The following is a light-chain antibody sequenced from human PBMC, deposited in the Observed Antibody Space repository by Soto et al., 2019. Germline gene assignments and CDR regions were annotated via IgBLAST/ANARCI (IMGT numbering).Light chain of an antibody. CDR3: MQALQTPLT. Sequence: EIVMTQSPLSLSVTPGESASISCRSSQSLLHSNGDTYFDWYLQKPGQSPQLLIYLGSNRASGVPDRFGGSGSGTDFTLKISRVEAEDVGVYYCMQALQTPLTFGQGTRLEIK. CDR2: LGS. CDR1: QSLLHSNGDTY. V-gene: IGKV2-28*01. J-gene: IGKJ5*01.